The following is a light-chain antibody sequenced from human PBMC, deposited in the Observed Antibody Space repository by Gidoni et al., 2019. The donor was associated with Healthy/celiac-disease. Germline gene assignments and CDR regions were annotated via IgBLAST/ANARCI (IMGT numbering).Light chain of an antibody. J-gene: IGLJ1*01. V-gene: IGLV2-14*01. CDR3: SSYTSSRGYV. CDR2: EVS. Sequence: QSALTQPASVSGSPGQSITSSCTGTSSDVGGYNYVSWYQQHPGKAPKLMIYEVSNRPSGVSNRFSGSKSGNTASLTISGLQAEDEADYYCSSYTSSRGYVFGTGTKVTVL. CDR1: SSDVGGYNY.